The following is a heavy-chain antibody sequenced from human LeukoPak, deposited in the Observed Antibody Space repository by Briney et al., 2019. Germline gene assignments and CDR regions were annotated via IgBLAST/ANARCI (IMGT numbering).Heavy chain of an antibody. CDR1: GGSFSGYY. V-gene: IGHV4-34*01. CDR3: ARPGSSTSFIGVFDI. D-gene: IGHD2-2*01. Sequence: NPSETLSLTCAVYGGSFSGYYWSWIRQPPGKGLEWIGEINHSGSTNYNPSLKSRVTISLDTSKNQFSLKLSSVTAADTAVYYCARPGSSTSFIGVFDIWGQGTMVSVSS. CDR2: INHSGST. J-gene: IGHJ3*02.